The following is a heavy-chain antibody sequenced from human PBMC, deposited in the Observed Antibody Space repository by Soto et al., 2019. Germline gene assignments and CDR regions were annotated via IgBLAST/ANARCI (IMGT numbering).Heavy chain of an antibody. V-gene: IGHV4-4*07. CDR2: VSASGST. D-gene: IGHD5-18*01. CDR3: AGSVRKRGYSYAYGSRYFDR. J-gene: IGHJ4*02. Sequence: QVQLQESGPGLVKPSETLSLTCTVSGGSISSYYFSWVRQPAGQGLEWIGRVSASGSTSHDPSLKSRVTRSVDTSKNQYSLKLSTVTAADTAVYYCAGSVRKRGYSYAYGSRYFDRWGQGTLVTVSS. CDR1: GGSISSYY.